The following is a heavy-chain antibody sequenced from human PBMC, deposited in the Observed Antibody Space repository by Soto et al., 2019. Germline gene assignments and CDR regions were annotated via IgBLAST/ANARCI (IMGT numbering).Heavy chain of an antibody. CDR2: IWFDGSNK. CDR1: GFTFSSYA. J-gene: IGHJ4*02. V-gene: IGHV3-33*01. D-gene: IGHD2-15*01. CDR3: ARGQLPAATTYFDF. Sequence: QVHLVESGGGVVQPGGSLRLSCAASGFTFSSYAIHWVRQAPGKGLEWVAIIWFDGSNKYYADSVKGRFSISRDNSKNNLFLQMDSLRAEDTAVYYCARGQLPAATTYFDFWGQGTLVIVSS.